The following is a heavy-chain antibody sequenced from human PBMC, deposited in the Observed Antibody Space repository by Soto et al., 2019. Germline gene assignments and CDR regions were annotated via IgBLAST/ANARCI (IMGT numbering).Heavy chain of an antibody. CDR2: ISSSGSTI. V-gene: IGHV3-48*03. CDR3: ARAWTAIPPYDYYMDV. Sequence: GGSLRLSCAASGFTFSSYEMNWVRQAPGKGLEWVSYISSSGSTIYYPDSVKGRFTISRDNAKNSLYLQMNSLRAEDTADYYCARAWTAIPPYDYYMDVWGKGTTVTVSS. D-gene: IGHD2-2*01. J-gene: IGHJ6*03. CDR1: GFTFSSYE.